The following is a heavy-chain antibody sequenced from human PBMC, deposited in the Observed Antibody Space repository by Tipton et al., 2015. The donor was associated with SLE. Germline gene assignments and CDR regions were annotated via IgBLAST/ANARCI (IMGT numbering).Heavy chain of an antibody. CDR1: GYSINRGYY. CDR3: ARERSSSVEY. V-gene: IGHV4-38-2*02. J-gene: IGHJ4*02. CDR2: FYHGGNT. D-gene: IGHD6-6*01. Sequence: TLSLTCDVSGYSINRGYYWGWLRKSPGKGLEWIGSFYHGGNTYYKPSLKSRVTISVDTSKNQFSLNLSSVTAADTAVYYCARERSSSVEYWGQGTLVIVSS.